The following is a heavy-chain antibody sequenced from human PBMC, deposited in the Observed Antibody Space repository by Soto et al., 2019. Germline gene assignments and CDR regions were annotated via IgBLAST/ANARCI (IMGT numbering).Heavy chain of an antibody. CDR3: ARDGWGYCSSTSCYLDY. J-gene: IGHJ4*02. D-gene: IGHD2-2*01. V-gene: IGHV4-4*07. CDR1: GGSISSYY. Sequence: KTSETLSLTCTVSGGSISSYYWSWIRQPAGKGLEWIGRIYTSGSTNYNPSLRSRVTMSVDTSKNQFSLKLSYVTAADTAVYYCARDGWGYCSSTSCYLDYWGQGTLVTVSS. CDR2: IYTSGST.